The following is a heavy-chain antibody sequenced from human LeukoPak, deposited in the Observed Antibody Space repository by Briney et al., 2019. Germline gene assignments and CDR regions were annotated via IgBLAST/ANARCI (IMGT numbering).Heavy chain of an antibody. CDR1: GYSFTSYW. CDR3: ARSSIVGARTPDDYFDY. CDR2: IYPGDSDT. Sequence: GESLKISCKGFGYSFTSYWIGWVRQMPGKGLEWMGIIYPGDSDTRYSPSFQGQVTISADKSISTAYLQWSSLKASDTAMYYCARSSIVGARTPDDYFDYWGQGTLVTVSS. J-gene: IGHJ4*02. V-gene: IGHV5-51*01. D-gene: IGHD1-26*01.